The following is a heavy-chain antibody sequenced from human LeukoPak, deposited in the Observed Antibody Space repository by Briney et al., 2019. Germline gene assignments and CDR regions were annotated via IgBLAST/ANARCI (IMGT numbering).Heavy chain of an antibody. CDR1: GGSIGSGSYY. CDR3: ARGMATINFDY. V-gene: IGHV4-61*02. Sequence: SETLSLTXTVSGGSIGSGSYYWSWIRQPAGKGLEWIGRIYASGSTNYNPSLKSRVTISVDTSKSQFSLKLSSVTAADTAVYYCARGMATINFDYWGQGTLVTVSS. D-gene: IGHD5-24*01. CDR2: IYASGST. J-gene: IGHJ4*02.